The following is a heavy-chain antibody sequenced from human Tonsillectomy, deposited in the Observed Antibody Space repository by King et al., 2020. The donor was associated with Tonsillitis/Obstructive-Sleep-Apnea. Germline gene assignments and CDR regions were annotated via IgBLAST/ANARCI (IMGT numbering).Heavy chain of an antibody. CDR2: ISYDGSNK. CDR3: GGSFYYYYMDV. Sequence: QLVQSGGGVVQPGRSLRLSCAASGFTFSSYAMHWVRQAPGKGLEWVAVISYDGSNKYYADSLKGRFTISRDNSKNTLYLQMNSLRAEDTAVYYCGGSFYYYYMDVWGKGTTVTVSS. V-gene: IGHV3-30*04. J-gene: IGHJ6*03. D-gene: IGHD2-15*01. CDR1: GFTFSSYA.